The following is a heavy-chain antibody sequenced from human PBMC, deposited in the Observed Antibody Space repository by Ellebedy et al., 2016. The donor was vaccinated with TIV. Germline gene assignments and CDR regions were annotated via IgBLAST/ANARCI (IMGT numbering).Heavy chain of an antibody. J-gene: IGHJ3*01. V-gene: IGHV3-15*04. CDR1: GVSVNNVW. Sequence: GGSLRLSXAASGVSVNNVWMSWVRQAPEKGLEWVGQIDRKSDGETTNYAAPVKGRFTMTRDDSENTLYLQMNSLMTEDTAMYYCTTNWSFDVWGRGTMVTVS. CDR2: IDRKSDGETT. CDR3: TTNWSFDV.